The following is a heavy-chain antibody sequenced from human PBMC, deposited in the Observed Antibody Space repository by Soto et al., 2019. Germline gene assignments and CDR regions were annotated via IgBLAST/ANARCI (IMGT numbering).Heavy chain of an antibody. Sequence: SGPTLVKPTQTLTLTCTFSGFSLSTSGVGVGWIRQPPGKALEWLALIYWDDDKRYSPSQKSRLTITKDTSKNQVVLTMTNMDPVDNATYYCANSRASGPRVVPAAMGHFWFDPWGQGTLVTVSS. V-gene: IGHV2-5*02. J-gene: IGHJ5*02. CDR2: IYWDDDK. CDR1: GFSLSTSGVG. CDR3: ANSRASGPRVVPAAMGHFWFDP. D-gene: IGHD2-2*01.